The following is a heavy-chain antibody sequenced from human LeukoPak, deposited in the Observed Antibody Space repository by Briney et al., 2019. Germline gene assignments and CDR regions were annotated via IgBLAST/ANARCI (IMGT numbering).Heavy chain of an antibody. J-gene: IGHJ4*02. V-gene: IGHV3-64*01. CDR1: GFSFSSYG. D-gene: IGHD4-11*01. CDR2: ISSNGGST. CDR3: ARRLDYSYDY. Sequence: QPGGSLRLSCAASGFSFSSYGVHWVRQAPGKGLEYVSAISSNGGSTYYANSVKGRFTISRDNSKNTLYLQMGSLRAEDMAVYYCARRLDYSYDYWGQGTLVTVSS.